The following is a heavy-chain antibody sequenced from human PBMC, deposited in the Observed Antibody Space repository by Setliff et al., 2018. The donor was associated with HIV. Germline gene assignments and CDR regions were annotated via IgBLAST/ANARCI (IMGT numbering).Heavy chain of an antibody. Sequence: PGGSLRLSCAASGLIFNDHFMDWVRQAPGKGLEWVAVIWYDGSNKYYADSVKGRFTISRDNSKNTLYLQMSILRADDTALYCCVREAGASGGFDRADFDYWGQGTLVTVSS. CDR2: IWYDGSNK. V-gene: IGHV3-33*08. CDR3: VREAGASGGFDRADFDY. J-gene: IGHJ4*02. CDR1: GLIFNDHF. D-gene: IGHD5-12*01.